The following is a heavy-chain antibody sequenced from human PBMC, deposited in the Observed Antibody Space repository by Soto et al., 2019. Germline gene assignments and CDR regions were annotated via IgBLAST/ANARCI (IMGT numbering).Heavy chain of an antibody. CDR2: ISYDRSNK. J-gene: IGHJ3*02. CDR3: ARKQAYYYDGSGPRDAFDI. D-gene: IGHD3-22*01. V-gene: IGHV3-30-3*01. Sequence: QVQLVESGGGVVQPGRSLRLSCAASGFTFSSYAMHWVRQAPGKGLEWVAVISYDRSNKYYADSVKGRFTISRDNYKNTLYLQMNSLSAEDTAVYYCARKQAYYYDGSGPRDAFDIRGQGTMVTVSS. CDR1: GFTFSSYA.